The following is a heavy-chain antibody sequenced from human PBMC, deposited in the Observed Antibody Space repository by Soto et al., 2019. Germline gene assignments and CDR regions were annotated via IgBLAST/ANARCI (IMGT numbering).Heavy chain of an antibody. J-gene: IGHJ5*02. CDR3: TRDASRDSSARGWFDP. D-gene: IGHD6-13*01. V-gene: IGHV3-21*01. CDR1: GFTLSYYE. Sequence: GGSLRLSCAASGFTLSYYEMNWVRQAPGKGLEWVSTISSNSAYIYYTDALRGRFTISRDNAKNSLHLQMNSLRAEDTAVYYCTRDASRDSSARGWFDPWGPGTLVTVSS. CDR2: ISSNSAYI.